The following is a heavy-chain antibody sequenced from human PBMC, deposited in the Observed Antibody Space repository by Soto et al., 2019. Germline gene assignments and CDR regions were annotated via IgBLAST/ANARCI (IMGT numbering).Heavy chain of an antibody. CDR1: GFTFSAYA. D-gene: IGHD5-12*01. CDR3: AKSVEMAAINHYFDY. CDR2: ITGDAGST. V-gene: IGHV3-23*01. Sequence: SGGSLRLSCAASGFTFSAYAMSWVRQAPGKGLEWVSAITGDAGSTYYADSVKGRFTISRDNSKNTLYLQMYSLRAEDTAVYYCAKSVEMAAINHYFDYWGLGALVTVSS. J-gene: IGHJ4*02.